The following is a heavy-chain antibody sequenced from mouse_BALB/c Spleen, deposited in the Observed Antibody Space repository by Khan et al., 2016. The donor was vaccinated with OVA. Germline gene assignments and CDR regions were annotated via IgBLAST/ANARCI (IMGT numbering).Heavy chain of an antibody. CDR2: ISYSGST. CDR1: GYSITSDYA. CDR3: ARDGSRDNYAMDY. V-gene: IGHV3-2*02. Sequence: EVQLQESGPGLVKPSQSLSLTCTVTGYSITSDYAWNWIRQFPGNKLEWMGYISYSGSTNYNPSLKSQISITRDTSKNPFFLQLNSVTTEDTATYYCARDGSRDNYAMDYWGQGTSVTVSS. J-gene: IGHJ4*01. D-gene: IGHD2-3*01.